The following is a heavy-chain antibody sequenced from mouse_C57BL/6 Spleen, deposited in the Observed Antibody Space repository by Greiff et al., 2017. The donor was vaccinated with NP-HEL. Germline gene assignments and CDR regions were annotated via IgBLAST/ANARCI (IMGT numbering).Heavy chain of an antibody. J-gene: IGHJ4*01. CDR1: GYIFTSYW. D-gene: IGHD2-4*01. CDR2: INPSNGGT. Sequence: QVQLQQPGTELVKPGASVKLSCKASGYIFTSYWMHWVKQRPGQGLEWIGNINPSNGGTNYNEKFKSKATLTVDKSSSTAYMQLSSLTSEDSAVYYCAREGLRRGDYYAMDYWGQGTSVTVSS. CDR3: AREGLRRGDYYAMDY. V-gene: IGHV1-53*01.